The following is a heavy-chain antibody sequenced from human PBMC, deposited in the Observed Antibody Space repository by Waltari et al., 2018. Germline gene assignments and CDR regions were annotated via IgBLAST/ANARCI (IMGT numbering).Heavy chain of an antibody. CDR3: ASSDYYDSSGYWDFDY. V-gene: IGHV1-69*05. CDR2: IIPIVGTA. J-gene: IGHJ4*02. Sequence: QVQLVQSGAEVKKPGSSVKVSCKASGGTFSSYAISWVRQAPGQGLEWMGGIIPIVGTANYAQKFQGRVTITTDESTSTAYMELSSLRSEDTAVYYCASSDYYDSSGYWDFDYWGQGTLVTVSS. D-gene: IGHD3-22*01. CDR1: GGTFSSYA.